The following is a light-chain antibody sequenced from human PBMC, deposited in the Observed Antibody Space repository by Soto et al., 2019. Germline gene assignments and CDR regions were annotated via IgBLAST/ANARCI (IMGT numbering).Light chain of an antibody. CDR2: EGS. CDR1: SSDVGSYNL. V-gene: IGLV2-23*01. CDR3: SSYAGSGTSDVV. Sequence: QSALTQPASVSGSPGQSITISCTGTSSDVGSYNLVSWYQQHPGKAPKLMIYEGSKRPSGVSDRFSGSKSGNTASLTISGLQAEDEADCYCSSYAGSGTSDVVFGGGTKLTVL. J-gene: IGLJ2*01.